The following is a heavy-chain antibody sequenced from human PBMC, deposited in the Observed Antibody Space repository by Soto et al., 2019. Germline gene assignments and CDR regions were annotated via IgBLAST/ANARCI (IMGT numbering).Heavy chain of an antibody. CDR3: ARHPSSDYAFDI. V-gene: IGHV4-59*08. Sequence: SETLSLTCTVSGGSISSYYWSWIRQPPGKGLEWIGYIYYSGSTNYNPSLKSRVTISVDTSKNQFSLKLSSVTAADTAVYYCARHPSSDYAFDIWGQGTMVTVSS. CDR2: IYYSGST. CDR1: GGSISSYY. D-gene: IGHD4-17*01. J-gene: IGHJ3*02.